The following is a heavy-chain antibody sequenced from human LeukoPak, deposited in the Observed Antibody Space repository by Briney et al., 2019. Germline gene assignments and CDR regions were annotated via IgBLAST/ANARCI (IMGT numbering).Heavy chain of an antibody. CDR1: GGSISSYY. CDR3: ARPANYYDSSGIEGAFDI. Sequence: SETLSLTCTVSGGSISSYYWSWIRQPPGKGLEWIGYIYYSGSTSYNPSLKSRVTISVDTSKNQFSLKLSSVTAADTAVYYCARPANYYDSSGIEGAFDIWGQGTMVTVSS. CDR2: IYYSGST. J-gene: IGHJ3*02. D-gene: IGHD3-22*01. V-gene: IGHV4-59*08.